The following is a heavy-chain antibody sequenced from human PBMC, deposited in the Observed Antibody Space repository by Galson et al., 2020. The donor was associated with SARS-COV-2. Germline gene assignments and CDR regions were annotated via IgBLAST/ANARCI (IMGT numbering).Heavy chain of an antibody. CDR2: INHSGSS. CDR1: GGSLSNYY. Sequence: SETLSLTCAVYGGSLSNYYWNWIRQPPGKGLEWIGEINHSGSSNYNPSLKSRVTISVDTSKNQFSLKLSSVTAADTAVYYCARGGLDSGSYYRPYYYYGLDVWGQGTTVTVSS. CDR3: ARGGLDSGSYYRPYYYYGLDV. V-gene: IGHV4-34*01. J-gene: IGHJ6*02. D-gene: IGHD3-10*01.